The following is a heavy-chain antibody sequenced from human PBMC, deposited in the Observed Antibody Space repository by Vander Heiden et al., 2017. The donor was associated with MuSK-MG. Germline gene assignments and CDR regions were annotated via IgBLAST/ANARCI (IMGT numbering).Heavy chain of an antibody. CDR1: GYTFTSYD. CDR2: MNPNSGNT. CDR3: ARGIGYSSSWYIEYWFDP. J-gene: IGHJ5*02. D-gene: IGHD6-13*01. V-gene: IGHV1-8*01. Sequence: QVQLVQSGAEVTKPGASVKVSCKASGYTFTSYDINWVRQATGQGLEWMGWMNPNSGNTGYAQKFQGRVTMTRNTSISTAYMELSSLRSEDTAVYYCARGIGYSSSWYIEYWFDPWGQGTLVTVSS.